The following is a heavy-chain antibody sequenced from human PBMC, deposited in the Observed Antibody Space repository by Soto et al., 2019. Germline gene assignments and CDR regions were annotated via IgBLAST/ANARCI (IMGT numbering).Heavy chain of an antibody. CDR2: ISSRGSTI. CDR3: ARDSPDYHDSSGKFDY. V-gene: IGHV3-48*03. J-gene: IGHJ4*02. CDR1: GFTFSSYE. D-gene: IGHD3-22*01. Sequence: EVQLVESGGGLVQPGGSLRLSCAASGFTFSSYEMNWVRQAPGKGLEWVSYISSRGSTIYYADSVKGRFTTSRDNAKNSLYLQMNGLRVEDTAVYYCARDSPDYHDSSGKFDYWGQGTLVTVSS.